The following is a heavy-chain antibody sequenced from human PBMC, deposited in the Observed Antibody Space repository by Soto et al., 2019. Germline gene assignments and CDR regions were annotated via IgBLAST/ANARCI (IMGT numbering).Heavy chain of an antibody. CDR1: GYTFTIYG. V-gene: IGHV1-18*01. J-gene: IGHJ5*02. D-gene: IGHD6-13*01. CDR2: ISAYNGNT. CDR3: AGYPSSSNLDP. Sequence: ASVKVACKASGYTFTIYGISWVLQAPGQGLEWMGWISAYNGNTNYAQKLQGRVTMTTDTSTSTAYMELRSLRSDDTAVYYCAGYPSSSNLDPWGQGTLVTVSS.